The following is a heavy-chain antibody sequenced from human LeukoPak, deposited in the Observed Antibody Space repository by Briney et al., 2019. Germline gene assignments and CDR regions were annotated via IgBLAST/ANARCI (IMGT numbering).Heavy chain of an antibody. D-gene: IGHD3-22*01. J-gene: IGHJ6*03. Sequence: SETLSLTCAVYGGSFSGYYWSWIRQPPGKGLEWIGEINHSGSTNYNPSLKSRVTISVDTSKNQFSLKLSSVTAADTAVYYCARGYDSNGYVYYYYYMDVWGKGTTVTVSS. V-gene: IGHV4-34*01. CDR1: GGSFSGYY. CDR3: ARGYDSNGYVYYYYYMDV. CDR2: INHSGST.